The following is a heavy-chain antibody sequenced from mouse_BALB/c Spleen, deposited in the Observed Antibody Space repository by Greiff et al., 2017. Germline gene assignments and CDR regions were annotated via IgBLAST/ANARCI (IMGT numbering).Heavy chain of an antibody. D-gene: IGHD1-1*01. Sequence: DVQLVESGGGLVQPGESLKLSCESNEYEFPSHDMSWVRKTPEKRLEWVAAINSDGGSTYYPDTMERRFIISRDNTKKTLYLQMSSLRSEDTALYYCATNYYGSRTYYFDYWGQGTTLTVSS. CDR1: EYEFPSHD. CDR2: INSDGGST. J-gene: IGHJ2*01. CDR3: ATNYYGSRTYYFDY. V-gene: IGHV5-2*01.